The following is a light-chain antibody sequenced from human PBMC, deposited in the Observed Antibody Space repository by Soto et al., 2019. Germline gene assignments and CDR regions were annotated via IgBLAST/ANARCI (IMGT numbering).Light chain of an antibody. CDR1: QSVKSH. J-gene: IGKJ4*01. Sequence: IVLTQSPATLSLSPGERATLSCSASQSVKSHVAWYQLKPGQSPRLLIFDTTNRATGTPTRFSGSGSGTDFTLTISRLEPEDFAVYYCQQRGNWPVTFGGGTKVEI. V-gene: IGKV3-11*01. CDR2: DTT. CDR3: QQRGNWPVT.